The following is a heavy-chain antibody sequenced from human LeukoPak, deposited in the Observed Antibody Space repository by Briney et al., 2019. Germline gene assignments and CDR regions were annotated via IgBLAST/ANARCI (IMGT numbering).Heavy chain of an antibody. CDR3: ARIDSYGYHWAPSSYYFEY. J-gene: IGHJ4*02. Sequence: LAVTRRVAGGALSRCEGSCVRRPPGKGLEWIGYIYYSGSTNYNPSLKSRVTISVDTSKNQFSLKLSSVTAADTAVYYCARIDSYGYHWAPSSYYFEYWGQGTLVTVSS. D-gene: IGHD5-18*01. CDR1: GGALSRCE. V-gene: IGHV4-59*01. CDR2: IYYSGST.